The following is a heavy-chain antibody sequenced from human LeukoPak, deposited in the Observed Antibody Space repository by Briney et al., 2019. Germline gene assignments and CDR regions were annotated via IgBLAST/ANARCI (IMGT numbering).Heavy chain of an antibody. J-gene: IGHJ5*02. CDR1: GYSFTGYY. CDR2: INPNSGGT. D-gene: IGHD1-1*01. CDR3: ARDATGPDQAPFDP. V-gene: IGHV1-2*02. Sequence: ASVKVSCKASGYSFTGYYMHWVRQAPGQGLEWMGCINPNSGGTDYAQKFQGRVTMTRDTSISTAYMELSRLTSDDTAVYYCARDATGPDQAPFDPWGQGTLVTVSS.